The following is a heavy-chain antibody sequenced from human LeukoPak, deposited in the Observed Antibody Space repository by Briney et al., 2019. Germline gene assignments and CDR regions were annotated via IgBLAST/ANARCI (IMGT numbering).Heavy chain of an antibody. CDR3: ARVEDFWSGPYYMDV. V-gene: IGHV4-34*01. Sequence: SETLSLTCAVSGGSFTDYYWNWIRQSPEKGLEWLGEINHVGNAIYNPSLQSRVTISVDTSKNQFSLKLSSVTAADTAVYYCARVEDFWSGPYYMDVWGKGTTVTVSS. D-gene: IGHD3-3*01. CDR1: GGSFTDYY. J-gene: IGHJ6*03. CDR2: INHVGNA.